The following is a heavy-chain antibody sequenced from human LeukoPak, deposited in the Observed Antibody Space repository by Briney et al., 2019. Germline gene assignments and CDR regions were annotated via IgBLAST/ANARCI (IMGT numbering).Heavy chain of an antibody. CDR1: GGSISSSSYY. Sequence: SETLSLTCTVSGGSISSSSYYWGWIRQPPGKGLEWIGSIYYSGSTYYNPSLKSRVTISVDASKSQFSLKLSSVTAADTAVYYCARHHSSSWFRDFDYWGQGTLVTVSS. CDR3: ARHHSSSWFRDFDY. V-gene: IGHV4-39*01. CDR2: IYYSGST. D-gene: IGHD6-13*01. J-gene: IGHJ4*02.